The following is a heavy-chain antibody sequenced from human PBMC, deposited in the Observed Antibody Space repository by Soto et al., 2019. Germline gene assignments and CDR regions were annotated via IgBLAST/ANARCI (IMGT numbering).Heavy chain of an antibody. CDR1: GFIFSTYG. Sequence: QVQLVESGGGVVQPGRSLRLSCAASGFIFSTYGMHWVRQAPGKGLEWVAVIWYDGSNKYYADSVKGRFTISRDNSKNXXYLQVNSLRAEDTAVYYCARDTTRAMVRIYYGMDVWGQGTTVTVSS. V-gene: IGHV3-33*01. D-gene: IGHD3-10*01. J-gene: IGHJ6*02. CDR3: ARDTTRAMVRIYYGMDV. CDR2: IWYDGSNK.